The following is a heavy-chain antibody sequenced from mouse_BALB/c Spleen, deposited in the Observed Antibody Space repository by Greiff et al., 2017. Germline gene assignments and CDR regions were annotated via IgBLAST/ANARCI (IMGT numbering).Heavy chain of an antibody. CDR2: IRLKSDNYAT. J-gene: IGHJ3*01. CDR3: TEGLGLAY. D-gene: IGHD2-4*01. CDR1: GFTFSSYW. Sequence: EVKVVESGGGLVQPGGSMKLSCVASGFTFSSYWMSWVRQSPEKGLEWVAEIRLKSDNYATHYAESVKGKFTISRDDSKSRLYLQMNSLRAEDTGIYYCTEGLGLAYWGQGTLVTVSA. V-gene: IGHV6-6*02.